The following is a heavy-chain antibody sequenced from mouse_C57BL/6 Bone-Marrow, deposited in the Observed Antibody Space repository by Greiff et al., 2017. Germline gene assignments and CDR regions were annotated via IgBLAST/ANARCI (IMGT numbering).Heavy chain of an antibody. CDR1: GYAFSSSW. CDR2: IYPGDGDT. Sequence: QVQLQQSGPELVKPGASVKISCKASGYAFSSSWMNWVKQRPGKGLEWIGRIYPGDGDTNYTGMFKGKATLTADKSSSTAYMQLSSLTSEDSAVYFGARDSSGYVDYWGQGTTLTVSS. CDR3: ARDSSGYVDY. J-gene: IGHJ2*01. D-gene: IGHD3-2*02. V-gene: IGHV1-82*01.